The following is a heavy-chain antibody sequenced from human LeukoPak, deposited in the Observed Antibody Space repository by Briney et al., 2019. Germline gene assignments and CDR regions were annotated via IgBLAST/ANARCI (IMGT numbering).Heavy chain of an antibody. Sequence: GGSLRLSCAASGFTVSSNYMSWVRQAPGKGLEWVSVIYSGGSRYYADSVKGRFTISRDNSKNTLYLQMNSLRAADTAVYYCAKDAVYYDNSGYYYFDYWGQGTLVTVSS. CDR3: AKDAVYYDNSGYYYFDY. J-gene: IGHJ4*02. CDR1: GFTVSSNY. D-gene: IGHD3-22*01. CDR2: IYSGGSR. V-gene: IGHV3-66*02.